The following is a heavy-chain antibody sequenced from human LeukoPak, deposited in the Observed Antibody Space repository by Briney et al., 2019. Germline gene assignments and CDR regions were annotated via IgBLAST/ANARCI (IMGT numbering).Heavy chain of an antibody. Sequence: GASVKVSCKASGYTFTGYYMHWVRQAPGQGLEWMGWINPNSGGTNYAQKFQGRVTMTRDTSISTAYMERSRLRSDDTAVYYCARERLRKSGFDPWGQGTLVTVSS. CDR1: GYTFTGYY. CDR2: INPNSGGT. CDR3: ARERLRKSGFDP. J-gene: IGHJ5*02. D-gene: IGHD6-25*01. V-gene: IGHV1-2*02.